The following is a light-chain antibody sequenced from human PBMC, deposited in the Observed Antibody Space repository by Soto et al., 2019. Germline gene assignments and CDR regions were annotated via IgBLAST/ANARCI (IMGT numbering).Light chain of an antibody. Sequence: EIVLTQSPGTLSLSPGERATLSCRASQSVSSNYLAWYQQKPGQAPRLLIYGASSRATGIPDRFTGSGSGTDFTLTISRLEPEDFAVYYCQQYGTSPITFGQGTRLEIK. V-gene: IGKV3-20*01. J-gene: IGKJ5*01. CDR1: QSVSSNY. CDR2: GAS. CDR3: QQYGTSPIT.